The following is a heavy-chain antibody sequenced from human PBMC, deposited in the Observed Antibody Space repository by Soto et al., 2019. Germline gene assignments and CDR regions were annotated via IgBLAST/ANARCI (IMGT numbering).Heavy chain of an antibody. CDR3: ARDNLAFQGAFDL. D-gene: IGHD3-16*01. J-gene: IGHJ4*02. CDR2: ITGTSAFT. Sequence: PGGSLRLSSAASGLVFRVFQFTGSRQAPGGGLEWLSSITGTSAFTEYAESIEGRFTISRDNPNKLLFLHMDNLRPEDTAVYYCARDNLAFQGAFDLWGQGTLVTVSS. CDR1: GLVFRVF. V-gene: IGHV3-21*01.